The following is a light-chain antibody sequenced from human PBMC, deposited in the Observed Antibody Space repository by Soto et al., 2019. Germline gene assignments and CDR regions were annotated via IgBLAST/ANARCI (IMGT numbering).Light chain of an antibody. CDR2: EVT. CDR1: SSDVGSYNL. J-gene: IGLJ1*01. CDR3: CSYAGHSTYV. Sequence: QSALTQPASVSGSPGQSITISCTGTSSDVGSYNLVSWYQQHPGKAPKLLIYEVTKRPSGVSNRFSGSKSGNTASLTISGLPAEEEADYYCCSYAGHSTYVFGTGTKVTVL. V-gene: IGLV2-23*02.